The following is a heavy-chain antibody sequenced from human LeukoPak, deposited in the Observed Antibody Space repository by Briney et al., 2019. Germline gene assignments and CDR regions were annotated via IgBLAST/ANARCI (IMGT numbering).Heavy chain of an antibody. CDR3: ARTSYYYDMDV. Sequence: GGSLRLSCAASGSNVPYNYMTWVRQAPGKGLEWVSLIDSGGTTYYADSLKGRFTISRHTSNNTLFLQMNSLRPEDTAVYYCARTSYYYDMDVWGQGTTVTVSS. J-gene: IGHJ6*02. V-gene: IGHV3-53*04. CDR1: GSNVPYNY. CDR2: IDSGGTT.